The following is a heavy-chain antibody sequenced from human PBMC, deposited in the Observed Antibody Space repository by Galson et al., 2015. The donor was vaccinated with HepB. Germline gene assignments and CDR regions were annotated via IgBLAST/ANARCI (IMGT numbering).Heavy chain of an antibody. CDR2: ISGSGGST. J-gene: IGHJ4*02. D-gene: IGHD3-22*01. V-gene: IGHV3-23*01. CDR1: GFTFNNYA. Sequence: SLRLSCAASGFTFNNYAMSWVRQALGKGLEWVSAISGSGGSTYYADSVKGRFTISRDNSKNTLYLQMNSLRAADTAVYYCAKEDYYDISGYYSWGQGTLVTVSS. CDR3: AKEDYYDISGYYS.